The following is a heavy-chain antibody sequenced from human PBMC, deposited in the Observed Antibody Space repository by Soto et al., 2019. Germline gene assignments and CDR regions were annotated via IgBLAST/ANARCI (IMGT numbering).Heavy chain of an antibody. Sequence: SETLSLTCAVYGGSFGGYYWSWIRQPPGKGLEWIGEINHSGSTNYNPSLKSRVTISVDTSKNQFSLKLSSVTAADTAVYYCARTMVYPMWWFDPWGQGTLVTVSS. CDR3: ARTMVYPMWWFDP. D-gene: IGHD2-8*01. CDR1: GGSFGGYY. CDR2: INHSGST. V-gene: IGHV4-34*01. J-gene: IGHJ5*02.